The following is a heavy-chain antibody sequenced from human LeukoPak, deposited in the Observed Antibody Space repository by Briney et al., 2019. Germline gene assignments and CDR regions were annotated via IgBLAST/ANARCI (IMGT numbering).Heavy chain of an antibody. D-gene: IGHD3-3*01. CDR1: GGSLSGYY. Sequence: SETLSLTCAVSGGSLSGYYWTWIRQPPGKGLEWIGEINHSGSTNYNPSLKSRVTISVDTSKNQFSLKLSSVTAADTAVYYCARGGITIFGVVIQDAFDIWGQGTMVTVSS. V-gene: IGHV4-34*01. CDR2: INHSGST. CDR3: ARGGITIFGVVIQDAFDI. J-gene: IGHJ3*02.